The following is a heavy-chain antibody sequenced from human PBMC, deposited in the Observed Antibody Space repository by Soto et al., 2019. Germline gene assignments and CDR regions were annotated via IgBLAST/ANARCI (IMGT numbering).Heavy chain of an antibody. CDR3: ARARGGIAVAATPFDY. Sequence: GGSLRLSCAASGFTFSSYDMHWVRQATGKGLEWVSAIGTAGDTYYPGSVKGRFTISRENAKNSLYLQMNSLRAEDTAVYYCARARGGIAVAATPFDYWGQGTLVTVSS. V-gene: IGHV3-13*01. J-gene: IGHJ4*02. CDR1: GFTFSSYD. D-gene: IGHD6-19*01. CDR2: IGTAGDT.